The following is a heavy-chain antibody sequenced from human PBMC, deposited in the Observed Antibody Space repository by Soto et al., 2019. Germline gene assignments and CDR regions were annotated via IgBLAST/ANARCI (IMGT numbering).Heavy chain of an antibody. Sequence: QVQLQQWGAGLLKPSEALSLTCAVYGGSFSGYYWSWIRQPPGKGLEWIGEINHSGSTNYNPSLKSRVTISVDTSKNQFSLKLSSVTAADTAVYYCARALGGSGSYYCWGQGTLVTVSS. D-gene: IGHD3-10*01. CDR1: GGSFSGYY. J-gene: IGHJ4*02. CDR2: INHSGST. V-gene: IGHV4-34*01. CDR3: ARALGGSGSYYC.